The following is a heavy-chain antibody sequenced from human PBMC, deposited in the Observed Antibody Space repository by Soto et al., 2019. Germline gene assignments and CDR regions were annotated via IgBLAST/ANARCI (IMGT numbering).Heavy chain of an antibody. J-gene: IGHJ5*02. D-gene: IGHD6-19*01. Sequence: ESGGGLVKPGGSLRLSCAASGFTFSSYSMNWVRQAPGKGLEWVSSISSSSSYIYYEDSVKGRFTISRDNAKNSLYLQMNSLRAEDTAVYYCASEYSSGWYGEAGWFDPWGQGTLVTVSS. CDR2: ISSSSSYI. CDR3: ASEYSSGWYGEAGWFDP. CDR1: GFTFSSYS. V-gene: IGHV3-21*03.